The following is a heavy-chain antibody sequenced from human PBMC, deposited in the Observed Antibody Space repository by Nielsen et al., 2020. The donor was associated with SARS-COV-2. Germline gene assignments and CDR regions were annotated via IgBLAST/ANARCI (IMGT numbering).Heavy chain of an antibody. CDR1: GFTFSSYA. D-gene: IGHD5-12*01. V-gene: IGHV3-43*02. Sequence: GESLKISCAASGFTFSSYAMHWVRQAPGKGLEWVSLISGDGGSTYYADSVKGRFTISRDNSKNSLYLQMNSLRTEDTALYYCAKDLGVATMMEFDYWGQGTLVTVSS. CDR3: AKDLGVATMMEFDY. J-gene: IGHJ4*02. CDR2: ISGDGGST.